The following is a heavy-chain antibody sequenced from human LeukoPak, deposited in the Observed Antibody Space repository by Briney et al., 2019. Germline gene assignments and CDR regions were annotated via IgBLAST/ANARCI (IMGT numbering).Heavy chain of an antibody. Sequence: SETLSLTCTVSGGSISSSSYYWGWIRQPPGKGLEWIGSIYYSGSTYYNPSLKSRVTISVDTSKNQFSLKLSSVTAAGTAVYYCARYLGSSWYYCFDYWGQGTLVTVSS. J-gene: IGHJ4*02. CDR3: ARYLGSSWYYCFDY. V-gene: IGHV4-39*01. CDR2: IYYSGST. D-gene: IGHD6-13*01. CDR1: GGSISSSSYY.